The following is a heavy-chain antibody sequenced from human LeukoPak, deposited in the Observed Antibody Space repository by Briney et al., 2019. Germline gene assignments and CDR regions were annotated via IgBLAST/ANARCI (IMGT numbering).Heavy chain of an antibody. J-gene: IGHJ4*02. D-gene: IGHD3-22*01. CDR2: IRYDGSNK. Sequence: GGSLRLSCAASGFTFSSYGMHWVRQAPGKGLEWVAFIRYDGSNKYYADSVKGRFTISRDNSKNTLYLQMNSLRAEDTAVYYCAESIAYYYDSSGYAGVNWGQGTLVTVSS. V-gene: IGHV3-30*02. CDR3: AESIAYYYDSSGYAGVN. CDR1: GFTFSSYG.